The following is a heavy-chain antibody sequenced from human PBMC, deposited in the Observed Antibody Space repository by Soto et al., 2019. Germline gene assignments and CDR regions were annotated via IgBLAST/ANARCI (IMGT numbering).Heavy chain of an antibody. J-gene: IGHJ4*02. D-gene: IGHD6-13*01. CDR1: GGSISSGGYY. V-gene: IGHV4-31*03. CDR3: ARVSGTAAVGPFDY. Sequence: SETLSLTCTVSGGSISSGGYYWSWIRQHPGKGLEWIGYIYYSGSTYYNPSLKSRVTISVDTAKNQFSLKLNSVTAADTAVYYCARVSGTAAVGPFDYWGQGILVTVSS. CDR2: IYYSGST.